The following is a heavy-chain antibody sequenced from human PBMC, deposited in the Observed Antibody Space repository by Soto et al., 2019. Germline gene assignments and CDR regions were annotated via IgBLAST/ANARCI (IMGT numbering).Heavy chain of an antibody. J-gene: IGHJ4*02. Sequence: SETLSLTCTVSGGSISSNYWTWIRQPPGKGLEWIGYVYNSGSTNYNPSLKSRVTISEDASKSQFSLKVNSMTAADTAVYYCARYRREAVAGYTLDNWGQGILVT. CDR2: VYNSGST. D-gene: IGHD6-13*01. CDR3: ARYRREAVAGYTLDN. CDR1: GGSISSNY. V-gene: IGHV4-59*01.